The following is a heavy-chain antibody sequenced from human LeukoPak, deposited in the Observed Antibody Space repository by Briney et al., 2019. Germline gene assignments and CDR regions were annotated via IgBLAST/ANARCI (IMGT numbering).Heavy chain of an antibody. J-gene: IGHJ4*02. Sequence: ASVKVSCKASGYTFTGYYMHWVRQAPGQGLEMMGWINPNSGGTNYAQKFQGRVTMTRDTSISTAYMELSRLRSDDTAVYYCASHSSGWYEYYFDYWGQGTLVTVSS. D-gene: IGHD6-19*01. V-gene: IGHV1-2*02. CDR2: INPNSGGT. CDR3: ASHSSGWYEYYFDY. CDR1: GYTFTGYY.